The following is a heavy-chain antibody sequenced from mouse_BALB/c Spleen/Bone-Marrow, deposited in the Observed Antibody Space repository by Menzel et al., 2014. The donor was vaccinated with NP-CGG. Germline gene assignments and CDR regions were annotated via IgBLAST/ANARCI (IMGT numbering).Heavy chain of an antibody. D-gene: IGHD2-1*01. CDR2: IRNKANGYTT. J-gene: IGHJ2*01. CDR1: GFTFTDHY. V-gene: IGHV7-3*02. Sequence: EVQVLESGGGLVQPGGFLRLSCATSGFTFTDHYMSWVRQPPGKALEWLGFIRNKANGYTTEYSASVKGRFTISRDNSQSIVYLQMNTLRAEDSATYYCARDYLYYFDYWGQGTTLTVSS. CDR3: ARDYLYYFDY.